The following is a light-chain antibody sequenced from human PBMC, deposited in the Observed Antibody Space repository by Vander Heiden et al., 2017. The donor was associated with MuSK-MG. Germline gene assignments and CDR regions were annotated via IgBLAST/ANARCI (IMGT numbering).Light chain of an antibody. CDR1: QNLLQSSNNKNY. CDR2: WAS. CDR3: HQYYATPYT. J-gene: IGKJ2*01. V-gene: IGKV4-1*01. Sequence: DIVMIQSPDSLALSLGERATISCTSSQNLLQSSNNKNYLSWYQQRPGQPPRLLFYWASARDSGVPDRFSASGSGTDFTLSISSLQAEDVAIYYCHQYYATPYTFGQGTKLEIK.